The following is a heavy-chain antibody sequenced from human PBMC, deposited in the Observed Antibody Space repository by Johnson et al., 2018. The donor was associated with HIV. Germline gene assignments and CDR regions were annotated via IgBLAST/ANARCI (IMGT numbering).Heavy chain of an antibody. Sequence: QVQLVETGGGLIQPGGSLRLSCVASGLPLSNYGMHWVRQAPGKGLEWVAFIRYDETNKDYADSVKGRFTISRVSSKNTLFLQMNSLRVDDTAVYYCAKEAPGRWELLIWAAFDMWGLGTMVTVSS. CDR2: IRYDETNK. CDR1: GLPLSNYG. CDR3: AKEAPGRWELLIWAAFDM. J-gene: IGHJ3*02. V-gene: IGHV3-30*02. D-gene: IGHD4-23*01.